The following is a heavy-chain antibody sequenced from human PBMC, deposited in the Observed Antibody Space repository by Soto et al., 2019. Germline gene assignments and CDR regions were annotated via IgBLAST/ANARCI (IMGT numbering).Heavy chain of an antibody. Sequence: EVQLLESGGGLVQPGGSLRLSCAASGFTFSSYAMSWVRQAPGKGLEWVSAISGSGGSTYYADSVKGRFTISRDNSKNTLYLQMNSLRAEDTAVYYCARAYYYDSSGYYYQWFDPWGQGTLVTVSS. J-gene: IGHJ5*02. CDR2: ISGSGGST. D-gene: IGHD3-22*01. CDR1: GFTFSSYA. V-gene: IGHV3-23*01. CDR3: ARAYYYDSSGYYYQWFDP.